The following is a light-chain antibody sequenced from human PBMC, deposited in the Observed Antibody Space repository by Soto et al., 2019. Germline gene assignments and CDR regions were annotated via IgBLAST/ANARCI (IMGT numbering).Light chain of an antibody. CDR3: LQDYNFPWT. Sequence: ALQMTQSPSSLSASVGDRVTITCRASQAIRNDLGWYQQKPGKAPRLLIYAASSLQSGVPSRFSGSGSGTDFTLTLSSLQPEDFATYYCLQDYNFPWTFGQGTKVEIK. CDR1: QAIRND. V-gene: IGKV1-6*01. J-gene: IGKJ1*01. CDR2: AAS.